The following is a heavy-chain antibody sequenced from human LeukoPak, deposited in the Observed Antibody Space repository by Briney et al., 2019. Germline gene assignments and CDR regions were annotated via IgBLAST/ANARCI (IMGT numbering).Heavy chain of an antibody. CDR3: ARATRKADAFDI. D-gene: IGHD1-14*01. CDR1: GGSVSSGSYY. V-gene: IGHV4-61*01. J-gene: IGHJ3*02. Sequence: SETLSLTCTVSGGSVSSGSYYWSWIRQPPGKGLEWIGYIYYSGSTIYNRSLKSRVTISVDTSKNQFSLKLSSVTAADTAVYYCARATRKADAFDIWGQGTMVTVSS. CDR2: IYYSGST.